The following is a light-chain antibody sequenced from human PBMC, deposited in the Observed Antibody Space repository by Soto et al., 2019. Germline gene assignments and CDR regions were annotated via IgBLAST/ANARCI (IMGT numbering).Light chain of an antibody. Sequence: QSALTQPPSASGSPGQSVTISCTGTSSDVGAYNYVSWYQQHAGKATKLVIYEVTKRPSGVPDRFSGSKSANTASLTVSGLQAEDEGDYYCSSFASSNTWVFGGGTTLTVL. CDR2: EVT. CDR3: SSFASSNTWV. CDR1: SSDVGAYNY. V-gene: IGLV2-8*01. J-gene: IGLJ3*02.